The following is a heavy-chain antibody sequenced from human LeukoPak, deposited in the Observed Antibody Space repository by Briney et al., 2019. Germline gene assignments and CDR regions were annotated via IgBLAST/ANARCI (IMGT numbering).Heavy chain of an antibody. Sequence: GGSLRLSCTASGFTFGDYAMSWVRQAPGKGLECISVIYSGGSTYYADSVKGRFTISRDNSKNTLYLQMNSLRAEDTAVYYCARVQTRRWFDPWGQGTLVTVSS. CDR3: ARVQTRRWFDP. CDR2: IYSGGST. CDR1: GFTFGDYA. V-gene: IGHV3-66*01. J-gene: IGHJ5*02.